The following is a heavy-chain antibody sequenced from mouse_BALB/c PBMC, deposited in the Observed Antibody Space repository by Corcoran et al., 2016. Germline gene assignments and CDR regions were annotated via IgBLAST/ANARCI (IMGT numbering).Heavy chain of an antibody. CDR1: GYTFRSYY. Sequence: QVQLQQSGPELVKPGASVKISCKASGYTFRSYYIHWVNQSPGQGLERIGYIYPRDGSTNYKEKFKGKATLTADTSYSTAYMQLSSLTSEDSAVYFCASGYYGDYWGQGTTLTVSS. D-gene: IGHD1-1*01. CDR3: ASGYYGDY. J-gene: IGHJ2*01. CDR2: IYPRDGST. V-gene: IGHV1S12*01.